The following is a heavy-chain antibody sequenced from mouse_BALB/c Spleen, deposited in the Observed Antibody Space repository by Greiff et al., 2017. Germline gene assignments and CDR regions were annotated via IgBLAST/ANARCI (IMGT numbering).Heavy chain of an antibody. CDR1: GFTFTAYY. CDR3: ARVWFDAMDD. D-gene: IGHD2-2*01. CDR2: IRNKANGYTT. V-gene: IGHV7-3*02. Sequence: EVKLVESGGGLVQPGGSLRLSCATSGFTFTAYYMSWVRQPPGKALEWLGFIRNKANGYTTEYSASVKGRFTISRDNSQSILYLQMNTLRAEDSATYYCARVWFDAMDDWGQGTSVTVSS. J-gene: IGHJ4*01.